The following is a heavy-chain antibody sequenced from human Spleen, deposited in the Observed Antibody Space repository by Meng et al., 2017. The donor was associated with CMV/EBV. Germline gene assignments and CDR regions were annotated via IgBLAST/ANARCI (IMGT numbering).Heavy chain of an antibody. CDR1: GYTFTNYY. CDR2: INPSGGST. CDR3: ARDHLVRHDYSKPHFDS. J-gene: IGHJ4*03. D-gene: IGHD4-11*01. V-gene: IGHV1-46*01. Sequence: ASVKVSCKASGYTFTNYYMHWVRQAPGQGLEWVAIINPSGGSTNYAQKFQGRVTMTRDTSTSTVYMELSSLTSEDTAVYYCARDHLVRHDYSKPHFDSWGQGTTVTVSS.